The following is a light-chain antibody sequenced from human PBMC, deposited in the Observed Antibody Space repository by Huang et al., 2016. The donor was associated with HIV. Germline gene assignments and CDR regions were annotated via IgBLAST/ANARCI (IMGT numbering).Light chain of an antibody. J-gene: IGKJ2*01. Sequence: EVVMTQSPATLSVSPGERATLSCRASQRISSNLAWYQQKPGQAPRLLIYGASTRATGIPARFTGSGSGTEFTLTISSLQSEDYAVYCCQQYDDWPPYTFGQGTKLDIK. CDR3: QQYDDWPPYT. CDR1: QRISSN. V-gene: IGKV3-15*01. CDR2: GAS.